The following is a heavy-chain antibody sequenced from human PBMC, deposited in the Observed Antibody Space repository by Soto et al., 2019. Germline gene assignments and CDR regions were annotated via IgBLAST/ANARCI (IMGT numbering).Heavy chain of an antibody. CDR1: GGSISSGGYY. V-gene: IGHV4-31*03. J-gene: IGHJ4*02. D-gene: IGHD3-10*01. CDR3: ARERSPPTKYGSGSYSDY. Sequence: SETLSLTCTVSGGSISSGGYYWSWIRQHPGKGLEWIGYIYYSGSTYYNPSLKSRVTISVDTSKNQFSLKLSSVTAADTAVYFCARERSPPTKYGSGSYSDYWGQGTLVTVSS. CDR2: IYYSGST.